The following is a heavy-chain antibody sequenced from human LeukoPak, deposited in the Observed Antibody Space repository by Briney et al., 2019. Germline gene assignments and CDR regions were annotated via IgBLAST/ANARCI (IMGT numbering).Heavy chain of an antibody. Sequence: GGSLRLSCVASGFMFSNYDMEWARQAPGKGLEWISCVRTSGETTYCPDSVKGRFSISRDNAQNSLYLQMNSLRVEDTAVYYCARRGPPDFDYWGQGTLVTVSS. CDR3: ARRGPPDFDY. CDR2: VRTSGETT. V-gene: IGHV3-48*03. J-gene: IGHJ4*02. CDR1: GFMFSNYD.